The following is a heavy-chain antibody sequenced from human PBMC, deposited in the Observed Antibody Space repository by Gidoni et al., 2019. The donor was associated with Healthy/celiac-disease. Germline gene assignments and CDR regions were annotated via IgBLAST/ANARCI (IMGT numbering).Heavy chain of an antibody. J-gene: IGHJ6*02. CDR3: ATNVPRSQYYDSSGRLNYYYGMDV. CDR2: FDPEDGET. CDR1: GYTLTGLS. Sequence: QVQLVQSGAEVKKPGASVKVSCKVSGYTLTGLSMHWVRQAPGKGLEWMGGFDPEDGETIYAQKFQGRVTMTEDTSTDTAYMELSSLRSEDTAVYYCATNVPRSQYYDSSGRLNYYYGMDVWGQGTTVTVSS. D-gene: IGHD3-22*01. V-gene: IGHV1-24*01.